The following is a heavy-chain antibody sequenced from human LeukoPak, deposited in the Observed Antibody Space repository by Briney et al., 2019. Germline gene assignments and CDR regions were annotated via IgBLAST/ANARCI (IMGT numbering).Heavy chain of an antibody. CDR3: ATRSNGYYDSSGSTENDY. CDR2: FDPEDGET. J-gene: IGHJ4*02. CDR1: GYTLTELS. D-gene: IGHD3-22*01. Sequence: ASVKVSCKVSGYTLTELSMHWVRQAPGKGLEWMGGFDPEDGETIYAQKFQGRVTMTEDTSTDTAYMELSSLRSEDTAVYYCATRSNGYYDSSGSTENDYWGQGTLVTVSS. V-gene: IGHV1-24*01.